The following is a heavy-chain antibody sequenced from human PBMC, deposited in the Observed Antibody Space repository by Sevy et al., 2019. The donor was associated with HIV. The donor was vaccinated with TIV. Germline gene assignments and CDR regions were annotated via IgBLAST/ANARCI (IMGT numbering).Heavy chain of an antibody. CDR3: AKGSGRGYSYGYVDY. CDR1: GFTFSSYA. CDR2: ISGSGGST. D-gene: IGHD5-18*01. Sequence: GGSLRLSCAASGFTFSSYAMSWVRQAPGKGLEWVSAISGSGGSTYYADSVKGRFTISRDNSKNALYLQMNSLRAEDTAVYYCAKGSGRGYSYGYVDYWGQGTLLTVSS. J-gene: IGHJ4*02. V-gene: IGHV3-23*01.